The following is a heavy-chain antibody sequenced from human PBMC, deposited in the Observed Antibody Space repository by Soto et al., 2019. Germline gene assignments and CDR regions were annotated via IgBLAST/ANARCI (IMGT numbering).Heavy chain of an antibody. CDR1: GFTFSSYA. J-gene: IGHJ6*02. Sequence: EVQLLESGGGLVQPGGSLRLSCAASGFTFSSYAMSWVRQAPGKGLEWVSAISGSGGSTYYADSVKGRFTISRDNSKNTLYLQMNSLRAEDTAVYYCARGGSSSSLRGGYYYYGMDVWGQGTTVTVSS. D-gene: IGHD6-6*01. V-gene: IGHV3-23*01. CDR2: ISGSGGST. CDR3: ARGGSSSSLRGGYYYYGMDV.